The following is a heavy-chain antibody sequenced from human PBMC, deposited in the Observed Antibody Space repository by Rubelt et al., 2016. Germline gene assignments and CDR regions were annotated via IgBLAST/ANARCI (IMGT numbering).Heavy chain of an antibody. CDR3: ARGDKRENRYYCYAMDV. D-gene: IGHD3-16*01. CDR2: IWYDGSNK. CDR1: SYG. V-gene: IGHV3-33*01. Sequence: SYGMHWVRQAPGKGLGWVAVIWYDGSNKYYADSVKGRFTISRDNSKNTLYLQMNSLRAEDTAVYYCARGDKRENRYYCYAMDVWGQGTTVTVSS. J-gene: IGHJ6*02.